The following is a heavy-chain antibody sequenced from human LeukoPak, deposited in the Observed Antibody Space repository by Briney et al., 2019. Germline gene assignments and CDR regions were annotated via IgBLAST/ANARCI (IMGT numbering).Heavy chain of an antibody. CDR3: ATTRGIITLDGYHYYIDV. Sequence: SETLSVTCAVNGGSFSDFYCTWIRQSPGKGLEWMGEINHIGDTKYNPSLKSRVTILLDMSKNQFSLKVRSVTAADTAVYYCATTRGIITLDGYHYYIDVWGKGTTVTVSS. V-gene: IGHV4-34*01. CDR2: INHIGDT. CDR1: GGSFSDFY. D-gene: IGHD3-10*01. J-gene: IGHJ6*03.